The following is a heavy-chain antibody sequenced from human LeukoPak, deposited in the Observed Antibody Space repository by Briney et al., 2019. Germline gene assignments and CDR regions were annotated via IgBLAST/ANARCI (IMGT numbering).Heavy chain of an antibody. J-gene: IGHJ4*02. Sequence: GGSLRLSCEASGFTFSSYWMHWVRQAPGKGLVWVSGSNSDGSSTSYADSVKGRFTISRDNAKNTLYLQMNSLRAEDTAVYYCARDRDFDYWGQGTLVTVSS. CDR1: GFTFSSYW. CDR2: SNSDGSST. V-gene: IGHV3-74*01. CDR3: ARDRDFDY.